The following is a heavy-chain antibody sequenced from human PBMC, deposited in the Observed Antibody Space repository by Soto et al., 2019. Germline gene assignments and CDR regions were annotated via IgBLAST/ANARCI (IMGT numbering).Heavy chain of an antibody. CDR2: IYHTGRT. Sequence: QVQLQEMGPGLVKPSQTLTITCTVSGGSVNSAYWSWIRQLPGKGLEWMGNIYHTGRTFYNPSVKCRVAISVETSKPLFSLKMRSVTAADTAVYYCARTDAYNSSFFDSWGQGTVVTVSS. V-gene: IGHV4-30-4*08. J-gene: IGHJ4*02. CDR3: ARTDAYNSSFFDS. CDR1: GGSVNSAY. D-gene: IGHD6-6*01.